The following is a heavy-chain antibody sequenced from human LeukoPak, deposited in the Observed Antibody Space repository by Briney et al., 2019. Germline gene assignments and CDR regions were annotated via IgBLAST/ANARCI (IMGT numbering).Heavy chain of an antibody. J-gene: IGHJ6*03. V-gene: IGHV1-69-2*01. CDR2: VDPEDGET. CDR1: GYTFTDYY. CDR3: AKPRGSSGWGFLYYMDV. Sequence: ASVKISCKASGYTFTDYYMHWVQQAPGKGLEWMGRVDPEDGETIYAEKFQGRVTITADTSTDTAYMELSSLRSEDTAVYYCAKPRGSSGWGFLYYMDVWGKGITVTVSS. D-gene: IGHD3-22*01.